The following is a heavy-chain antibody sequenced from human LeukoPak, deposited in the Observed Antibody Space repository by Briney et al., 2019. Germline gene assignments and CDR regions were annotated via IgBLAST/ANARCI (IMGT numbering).Heavy chain of an antibody. J-gene: IGHJ4*02. CDR3: AKDLWFGEA. CDR1: GFTFSSYG. Sequence: GRSMRLSCAAYGFTFSSYGMHWVRQAPGKGLEWVAVISYDGSNKYYADSVKGRFTISRDNSKNTLYLQMNSLRAEDTAVYYCAKDLWFGEAWGRGTLVTVSS. CDR2: ISYDGSNK. D-gene: IGHD3-10*01. V-gene: IGHV3-30*18.